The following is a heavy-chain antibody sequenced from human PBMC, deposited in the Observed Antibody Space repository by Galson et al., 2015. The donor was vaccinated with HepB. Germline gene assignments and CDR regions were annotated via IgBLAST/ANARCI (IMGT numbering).Heavy chain of an antibody. V-gene: IGHV3-30*18. CDR1: GFTFSSYG. D-gene: IGHD1-26*01. CDR3: AKDVGGLYWYFDL. J-gene: IGHJ2*01. CDR2: ISYDGSNK. Sequence: SLRLSCAASGFTFSSYGMHWVRQAPGKGLEWVAVISYDGSNKYYADSVKGRFTISRDNSKNTLYLQMNSLRAEDTAVYYCAKDVGGLYWYFDLWGRGTLVTVSS.